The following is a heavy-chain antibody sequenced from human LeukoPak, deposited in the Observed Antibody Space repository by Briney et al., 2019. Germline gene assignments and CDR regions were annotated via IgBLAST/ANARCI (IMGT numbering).Heavy chain of an antibody. Sequence: GGSLRLSCAAAGFTFSNYRMSWVRQAPGKGLEWVAHINKDGSEKYYVDSVKGRFTISRDNAKNSLYLQMNSLRVEDTAVYYCARDEDTYWGQGTLVTVSS. V-gene: IGHV3-7*01. CDR2: INKDGSEK. J-gene: IGHJ4*02. CDR3: ARDEDTY. CDR1: GFTFSNYR.